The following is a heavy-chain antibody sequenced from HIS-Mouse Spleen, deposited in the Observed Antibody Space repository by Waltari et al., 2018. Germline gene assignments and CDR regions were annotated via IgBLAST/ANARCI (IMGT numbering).Heavy chain of an antibody. CDR1: GFTFDDYA. V-gene: IGHV3-9*01. CDR3: AKLVWGSFGFDI. J-gene: IGHJ3*02. CDR2: ISWNSGSI. D-gene: IGHD7-27*01. Sequence: EVQLVESGGGLVQPGRSLRLSCAASGFTFDDYALHWVRQAPGKGLEWVSGISWNSGSIGYADSVKGRFTISRDNAKNSLYLQMNSLRAEDTALYYCAKLVWGSFGFDIWGQGTMVTVSS.